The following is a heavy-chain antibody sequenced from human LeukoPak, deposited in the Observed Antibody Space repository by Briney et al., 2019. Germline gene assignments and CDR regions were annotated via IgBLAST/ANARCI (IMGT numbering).Heavy chain of an antibody. CDR3: ARGRNFWSGYLSAGREYYFDY. V-gene: IGHV4-34*01. Sequence: SETLSLTCAVYGGSFSRYYWSGIRQPPGEGLEWIGEINHSGSPNYNPSLKSRVTISVDTSKNQLSLKLSSVTAADTAVYYWARGRNFWSGYLSAGREYYFDYWGQGTLVTVSS. J-gene: IGHJ4*02. CDR1: GGSFSRYY. CDR2: INHSGSP. D-gene: IGHD3-3*01.